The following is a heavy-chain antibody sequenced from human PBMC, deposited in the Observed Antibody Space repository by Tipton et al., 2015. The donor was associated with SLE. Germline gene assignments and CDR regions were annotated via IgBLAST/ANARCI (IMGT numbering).Heavy chain of an antibody. CDR1: GGSFSGYY. J-gene: IGHJ4*02. CDR3: ARLERITIFGPDY. D-gene: IGHD3-3*01. Sequence: TLSLTCAVYGGSFSGYYWSWIRQPPGKGLEWIGEINHSGSTNYNPSLKSRVTISVDTPKNQFSLKLSSVTAADTAVYYCARLERITIFGPDYWGQGTLVTVSS. CDR2: INHSGST. V-gene: IGHV4-34*01.